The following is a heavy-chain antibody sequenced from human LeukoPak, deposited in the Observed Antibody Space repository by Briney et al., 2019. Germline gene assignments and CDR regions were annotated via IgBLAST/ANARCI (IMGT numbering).Heavy chain of an antibody. CDR3: ARRPTALEASDI. CDR2: FYSSGST. D-gene: IGHD5-24*01. V-gene: IGHV4-39*01. Sequence: SETLSLTCSVSGDSISSGTVYWGWIRQSPGKGLQWIGSFYSSGSTHKNPSLKTRVTISADTSKNQFSLQMTSMAAADTAIYFCARRPTALEASDIWGHGTMVTVSS. CDR1: GDSISSGTVY. J-gene: IGHJ3*02.